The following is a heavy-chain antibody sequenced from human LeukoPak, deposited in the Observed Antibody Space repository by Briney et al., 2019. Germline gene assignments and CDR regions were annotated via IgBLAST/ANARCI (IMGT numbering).Heavy chain of an antibody. CDR3: ARAYDWNYLY. Sequence: PGGSLRLSCAASGFTFSDYTMNWVRQAPGKGLEWVSVIYSGGSTYYADSVKGRFTISRDSSKNTLFLQMNSLRAEDTAVYYCARAYDWNYLYWGQGALVTVSS. D-gene: IGHD1-7*01. V-gene: IGHV3-53*01. CDR1: GFTFSDYT. J-gene: IGHJ4*02. CDR2: IYSGGST.